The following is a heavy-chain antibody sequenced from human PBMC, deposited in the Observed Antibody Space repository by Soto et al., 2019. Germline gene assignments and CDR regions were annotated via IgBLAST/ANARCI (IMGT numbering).Heavy chain of an antibody. V-gene: IGHV3-9*01. D-gene: IGHD6-19*01. J-gene: IGHJ4*02. CDR3: AKDMYRNGWYYFDY. Sequence: GGSLRLSCAASGFTFDDYAMHWVRQAPGKGLEWVSGISWNSGSIGYADSVKGRFTISRDNAKNSLYLQMNSLRAEDTALYYCAKDMYRNGWYYFDYWGQGTLVTVSS. CDR2: ISWNSGSI. CDR1: GFTFDDYA.